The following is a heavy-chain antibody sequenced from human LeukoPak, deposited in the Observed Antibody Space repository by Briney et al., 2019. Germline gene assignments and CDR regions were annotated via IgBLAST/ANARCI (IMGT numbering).Heavy chain of an antibody. V-gene: IGHV3-20*04. J-gene: IGHJ4*02. Sequence: GGSLRLSCAASGFTFDDYGMSWVRQAPGKGLEWVSGINWNGGSTGYADSVKGRFTISRDNAKNSLYLQMNSLRAKDTALYYCARVFSSTYQDIVVVVAATSGTAGGFDYWGQGTLVTVSS. D-gene: IGHD2-15*01. CDR3: ARVFSSTYQDIVVVVAATSGTAGGFDY. CDR2: INWNGGST. CDR1: GFTFDDYG.